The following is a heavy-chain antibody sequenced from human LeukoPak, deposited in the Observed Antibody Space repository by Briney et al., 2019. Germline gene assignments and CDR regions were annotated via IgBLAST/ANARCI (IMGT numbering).Heavy chain of an antibody. CDR3: ARGGYDSDFDY. CDR2: IYYSGST. Sequence: SETLSLTCTVSGGSISSYYWSWVRQPPGKGLEWIGYIYYSGSTNYNPSLKSRVTISEDTSKNQFSLRLSSVTPADTAVYYCARGGYDSDFDYWGQGTLVTVSS. CDR1: GGSISSYY. D-gene: IGHD3-3*01. J-gene: IGHJ4*02. V-gene: IGHV4-59*01.